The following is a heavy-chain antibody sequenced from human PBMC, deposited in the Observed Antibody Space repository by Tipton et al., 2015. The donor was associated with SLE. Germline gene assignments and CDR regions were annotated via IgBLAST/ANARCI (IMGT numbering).Heavy chain of an antibody. CDR2: IYYSGST. J-gene: IGHJ6*02. V-gene: IGHV4-31*03. Sequence: TLSLTCTVSGGSISSGGYYWSWIRQHPGKGLEWIGYIYYSGSTDYNPSLKSRVTISVDTSDHQFSLKLTSVTAADTAVYYCARSYNNRGYFFYGMDVWGQGDHGHRLL. CDR3: ARSYNNRGYFFYGMDV. CDR1: GGSISSGGYY. D-gene: IGHD1-14*01.